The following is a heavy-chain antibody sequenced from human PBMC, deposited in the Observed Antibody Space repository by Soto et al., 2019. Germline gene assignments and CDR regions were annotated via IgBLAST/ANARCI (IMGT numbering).Heavy chain of an antibody. CDR2: ISYDGSNK. CDR3: AKGFKGGDYVYYYYGMDV. J-gene: IGHJ6*02. Sequence: GGSLRVSWAASGFTFSSYGMHWVRQAPGKGLEWVAVISYDGSNKYYADSVKGRFTISRDNSKNTLYLQMNSLRAEDTAVYYCAKGFKGGDYVYYYYGMDVWGQGTTVTVSS. D-gene: IGHD4-17*01. V-gene: IGHV3-30*18. CDR1: GFTFSSYG.